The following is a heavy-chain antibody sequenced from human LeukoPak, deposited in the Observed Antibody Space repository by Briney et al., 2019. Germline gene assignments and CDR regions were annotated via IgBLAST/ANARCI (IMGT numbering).Heavy chain of an antibody. CDR3: ASEGGSSTTWQSVY. J-gene: IGHJ4*02. CDR1: GGTFSSYA. Sequence: ASVKVSCKASGGTFSSYAISWVRQAPGQGLEWMGRIIPILGIANYAQKFQGRVTITADKSTSTAYMELSSLRSEDTAVYYCASEGGSSTTWQSVYWGQGTLVTVSS. D-gene: IGHD2-2*01. V-gene: IGHV1-69*04. CDR2: IIPILGIA.